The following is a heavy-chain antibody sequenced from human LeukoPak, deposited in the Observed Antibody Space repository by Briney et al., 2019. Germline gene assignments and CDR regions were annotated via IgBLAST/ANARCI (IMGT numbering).Heavy chain of an antibody. CDR3: ARGMATPLHYFDY. CDR2: IFRSGST. D-gene: IGHD5-24*01. V-gene: IGHV4-38-2*02. J-gene: IGHJ4*02. CDR1: GYSINSGYY. Sequence: PSETLSLTCTVSGYSINSGYYWGWIRQPPGKGLEWIGSIFRSGSTYYKPSLNSRITISVDTSKNHFSLNLSSVTAADTAVYFCARGMATPLHYFDYWGQGTLVTVSS.